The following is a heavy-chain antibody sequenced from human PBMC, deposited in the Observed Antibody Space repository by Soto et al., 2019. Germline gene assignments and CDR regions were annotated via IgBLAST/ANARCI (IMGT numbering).Heavy chain of an antibody. CDR3: ARERAFGESSPGYYYYGMDV. CDR2: IYHSGST. CDR1: GGSISSSNW. J-gene: IGHJ6*02. D-gene: IGHD3-10*01. V-gene: IGHV4-4*02. Sequence: QVQLQESGPGLVKPSGTLSLTCAVSGGSISSSNWWRWVRQTPGKGLEWIGEIYHSGSTNYNPSLKSRVAISVDKSKNQWSLQLSSVSAADTAVYYCARERAFGESSPGYYYYGMDVWGQGTTVTVSS.